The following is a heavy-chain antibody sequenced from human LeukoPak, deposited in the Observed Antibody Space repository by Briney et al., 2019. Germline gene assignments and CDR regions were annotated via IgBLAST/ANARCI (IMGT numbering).Heavy chain of an antibody. J-gene: IGHJ5*02. CDR1: GGTFSSYA. CDR3: ARERYFDWLLTLGGWFDP. CDR2: IIPIFGTA. V-gene: IGHV1-69*01. Sequence: SVKVSCKASGGTFSSYAISWVRQAPGQGLEWMGGIIPIFGTANYAQKFQGRVTITADESTSTAYMELSSLRSEDTAVYYCARERYFDWLLTLGGWFDPWGQGTLVTVSS. D-gene: IGHD3-9*01.